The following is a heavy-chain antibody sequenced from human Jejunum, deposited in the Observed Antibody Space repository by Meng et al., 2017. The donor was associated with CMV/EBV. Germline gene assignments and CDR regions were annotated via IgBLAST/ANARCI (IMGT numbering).Heavy chain of an antibody. Sequence: WKTSGVTFTNYDITGVRRAPGQGLEGMGRIIPVIGGTHYAQNFQGRVTITADKSTGTGYMELSSLRSGDTAVYYCAYMGAYTYAYEYWGQGTLVTVSS. J-gene: IGHJ4*02. CDR1: GVTFTNYD. D-gene: IGHD2-2*01. CDR2: IIPVIGGT. CDR3: AYMGAYTYAYEY. V-gene: IGHV1-69*04.